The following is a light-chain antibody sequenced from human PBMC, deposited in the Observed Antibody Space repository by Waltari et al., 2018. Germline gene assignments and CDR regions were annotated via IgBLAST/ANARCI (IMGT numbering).Light chain of an antibody. CDR3: AAWDDSLSGHL. J-gene: IGLJ2*01. CDR2: RNN. Sequence: QSVLTQPPSASGTPRQRVTISCSGSSPTIGSTYVSWYQQPPGTAPKLLIYRNNQRPSGVPDRFSGSKSGTSASLAISGLRSEDEADYYCAAWDDSLSGHLFGGGTKLTVL. V-gene: IGLV1-47*01. CDR1: SPTIGSTY.